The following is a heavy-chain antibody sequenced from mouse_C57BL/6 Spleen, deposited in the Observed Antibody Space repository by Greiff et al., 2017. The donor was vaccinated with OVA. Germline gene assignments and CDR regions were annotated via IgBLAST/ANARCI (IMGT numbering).Heavy chain of an antibody. CDR1: GYAFSSSW. D-gene: IGHD2-4*01. V-gene: IGHV1-82*01. Sequence: VKLVESGPELVKPGASVKISCKASGYAFSSSWMNWVKQRPGKGLEWIGRIYPGDGDTNYNGKFKGKATLTADKSSSTAYMQLSSLTSEDSAVYFCVYDYGYAMDYWGQGTSVTVSS. J-gene: IGHJ4*01. CDR2: IYPGDGDT. CDR3: VYDYGYAMDY.